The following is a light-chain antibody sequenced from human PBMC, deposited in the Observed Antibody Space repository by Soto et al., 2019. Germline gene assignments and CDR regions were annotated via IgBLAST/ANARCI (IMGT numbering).Light chain of an antibody. Sequence: EIVLTQSPGTLSLSPGERATLSCRASQSVSSSYLAWYQQKPGQAPRLLIYGASSRATGIPDRFSGSGSGTDFTLTISRLEPEDFPVYYCQQYGSSHWTFGQGTKVEIK. CDR1: QSVSSSY. CDR3: QQYGSSHWT. V-gene: IGKV3-20*01. CDR2: GAS. J-gene: IGKJ1*01.